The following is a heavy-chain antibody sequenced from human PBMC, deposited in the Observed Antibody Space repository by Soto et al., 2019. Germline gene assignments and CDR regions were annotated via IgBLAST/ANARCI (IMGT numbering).Heavy chain of an antibody. CDR2: ISYDGSNK. D-gene: IGHD3-3*01. Sequence: QVQLVESGGGVVQPGRSLRLSCAASGFTFSSYGMHWVRQAPGKGLEWVAVISYDGSNKYYEDSLKGRFTDSRDNSKNTLSLQMHSLRADDTAVYYCGKDRFLGREGNAFDMWGQGTMVTVSS. V-gene: IGHV3-30*18. J-gene: IGHJ3*02. CDR1: GFTFSSYG. CDR3: GKDRFLGREGNAFDM.